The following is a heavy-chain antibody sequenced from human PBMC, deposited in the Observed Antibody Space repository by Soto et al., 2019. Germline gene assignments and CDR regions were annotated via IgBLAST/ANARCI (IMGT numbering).Heavy chain of an antibody. CDR3: AKGGSSSARYFDR. CDR2: MSWDGNNK. J-gene: IGHJ5*02. D-gene: IGHD6-6*01. CDR1: GFSFSSYG. V-gene: IGHV3-30*18. Sequence: QMQVVESGGGVVQPGRSLRLSCAASGFSFSSYGMHWVRQAPGKGLEWVAIMSWDGNNKYYADSVRGRFTVSRDSSKNTLFLQMNSLRVEDTAMYYCAKGGSSSARYFDRWGQGTLVTVSS.